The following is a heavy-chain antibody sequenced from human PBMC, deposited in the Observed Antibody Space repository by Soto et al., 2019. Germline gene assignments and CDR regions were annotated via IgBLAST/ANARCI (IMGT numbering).Heavy chain of an antibody. Sequence: EVQLLESGGGLVQPGGSLRLSCAASGFTFSSYAMNWVRQAPGQGLEWVSTVSDSGGSTYYADSVQGRFTISRDNSKNTLFLHMNSLGAEDTAIYYSARTIVGGVVHAFDFWGQGTLVTVSS. CDR2: VSDSGGST. CDR3: ARTIVGGVVHAFDF. J-gene: IGHJ4*02. CDR1: GFTFSSYA. D-gene: IGHD1-26*01. V-gene: IGHV3-23*01.